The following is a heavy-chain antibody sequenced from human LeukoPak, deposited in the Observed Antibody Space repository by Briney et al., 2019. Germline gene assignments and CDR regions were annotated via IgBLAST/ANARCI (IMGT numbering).Heavy chain of an antibody. J-gene: IGHJ5*02. CDR1: GGSICSGDYY. CDR2: IYYSGST. D-gene: IGHD5-12*01. Sequence: SETLSLTCTVSGGSICSGDYYWSWIRQHPGKGLEWIGYIYYSGSTYYNPSLKSRVTISGDTSKNQFSLKLSSVTAADTAVYYCARGSDIVATIWFDPWGQGILVTVSS. V-gene: IGHV4-31*03. CDR3: ARGSDIVATIWFDP.